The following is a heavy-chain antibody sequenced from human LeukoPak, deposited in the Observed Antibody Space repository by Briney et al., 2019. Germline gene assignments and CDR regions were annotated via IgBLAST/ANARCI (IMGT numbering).Heavy chain of an antibody. Sequence: PGGSLRLSCAASGFPFSSYEMNWVRQAPGKGLEWVSYISSSGSTIYYADSVKGRFTISRDNAKNSLYLQMNSLRAEDTAVYYCARDGSNYDFWSGYSSFDYWGQGTLVTVSS. J-gene: IGHJ4*02. CDR1: GFPFSSYE. V-gene: IGHV3-48*03. CDR3: ARDGSNYDFWSGYSSFDY. D-gene: IGHD3-3*01. CDR2: ISSSGSTI.